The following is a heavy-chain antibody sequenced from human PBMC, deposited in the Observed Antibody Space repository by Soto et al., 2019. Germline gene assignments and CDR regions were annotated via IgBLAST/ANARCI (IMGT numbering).Heavy chain of an antibody. V-gene: IGHV3-30-3*01. CDR1: GFTFSSYA. D-gene: IGHD2-21*01. Sequence: PGGSLRLSCAASGFTFSSYAMHWVRQAPGKGLEWVAVISYDGSNKYYADSVKGRFTISRDNSKNTLYLQMNSLRAEDTAVYYCATILPPWGQGTLVTVSS. CDR2: ISYDGSNK. J-gene: IGHJ5*02. CDR3: ATILPP.